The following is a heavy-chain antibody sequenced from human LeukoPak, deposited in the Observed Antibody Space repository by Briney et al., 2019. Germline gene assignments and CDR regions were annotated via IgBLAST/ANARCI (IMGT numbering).Heavy chain of an antibody. Sequence: PSETLSLTCTVSGGSISSYYWSWIRQPPGKGLEWIGSIYYSGSTYYNPSLKSRVTISVDTSKNQFSLKLSSVTAADTAVYYCATSAYCGGDCPPHYFDYWGQGTLVTVSS. D-gene: IGHD2-21*02. CDR1: GGSISSYY. CDR3: ATSAYCGGDCPPHYFDY. V-gene: IGHV4-59*05. CDR2: IYYSGST. J-gene: IGHJ4*02.